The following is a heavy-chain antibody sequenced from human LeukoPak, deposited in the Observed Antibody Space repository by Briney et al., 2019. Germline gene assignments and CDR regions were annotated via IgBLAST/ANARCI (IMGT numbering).Heavy chain of an antibody. Sequence: ASVKVSCKASGYTFTSYYMHGVRQAPGQGLEWMGIINPSGGSTSYAQKFQGRVTMTRDMSTSTVYMELSSLRSEDTAVYYCARGPPFDYYYYYMDVWGKGTTVTVSS. CDR1: GYTFTSYY. CDR2: INPSGGST. J-gene: IGHJ6*03. CDR3: ARGPPFDYYYYYMDV. V-gene: IGHV1-46*01.